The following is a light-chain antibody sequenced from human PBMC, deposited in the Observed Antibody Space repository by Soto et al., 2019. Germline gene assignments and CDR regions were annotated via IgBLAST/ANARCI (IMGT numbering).Light chain of an antibody. V-gene: IGKV1-33*01. Sequence: DIQLTQSASSLSASVGARVTITCQASQVITNYLNWYQQKPGRAPKLLIYDISTLEIGVPSRFGGSGSGTHFTFTITGLQPEDIATYYCQQYENLPYTFGQGTKLEI. CDR1: QVITNY. CDR3: QQYENLPYT. J-gene: IGKJ2*01. CDR2: DIS.